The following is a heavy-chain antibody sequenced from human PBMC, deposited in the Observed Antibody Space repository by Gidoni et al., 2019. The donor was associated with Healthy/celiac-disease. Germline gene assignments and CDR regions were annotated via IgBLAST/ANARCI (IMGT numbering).Heavy chain of an antibody. J-gene: IGHJ2*01. V-gene: IGHV3-9*01. CDR1: GFTFDDYA. CDR3: AKSPNYRDWYFDL. CDR2: ISWNSGSI. Sequence: EVQLVASGGGLVQPGGSLRLSCAASGFTFDDYAMHWVRQATGTGLGWGAGISWNSGSIGYADSVKGRFTIARDNAKNSLYLQMNSLRAEDTALYYCAKSPNYRDWYFDLWGRGTLVTVSS. D-gene: IGHD3-10*01.